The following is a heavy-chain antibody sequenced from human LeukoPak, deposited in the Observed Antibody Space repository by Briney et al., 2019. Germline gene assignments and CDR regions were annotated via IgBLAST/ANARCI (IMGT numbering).Heavy chain of an antibody. CDR1: GFTFSSYA. CDR2: ISYDGSNK. D-gene: IGHD6-19*01. CDR3: ARGTVAGQFDY. Sequence: GRSLRLSCAASGFTFSSYAMHWVRQAPGKGLEWVAVISYDGSNKYYADSVKGRFTISRDNSKNTLYLQMNGLRAEDTAVYYCARGTVAGQFDYWGQGTLVTVSS. V-gene: IGHV3-30*04. J-gene: IGHJ4*02.